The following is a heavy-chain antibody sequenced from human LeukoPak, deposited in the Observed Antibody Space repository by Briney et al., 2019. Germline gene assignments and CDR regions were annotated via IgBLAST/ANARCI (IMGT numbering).Heavy chain of an antibody. J-gene: IGHJ4*02. CDR3: ARRRVTIFGVVNYYFDY. V-gene: IGHV4-34*01. CDR1: GGSFSGYY. D-gene: IGHD3-3*01. Sequence: PSETLSLTCAVYGGSFSGYYWSWIRQPPGKRLEWIGEINHSGSTNYNPSLKSRVTISVDTSKNQFSLKLSSVTAADTAVYYCARRRVTIFGVVNYYFDYWGQGTLVTVSP. CDR2: INHSGST.